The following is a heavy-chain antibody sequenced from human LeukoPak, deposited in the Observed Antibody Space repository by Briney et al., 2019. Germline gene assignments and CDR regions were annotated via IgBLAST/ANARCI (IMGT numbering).Heavy chain of an antibody. D-gene: IGHD6-19*01. CDR1: GGSFSGYY. Sequence: PSETLSLTCAVYGGSFSGYYWSWSRQPPGKGLEWRGEINHSGSTNYNPSLKSRVTISVDTSNTQFSLKLSSVTAADTAVYYCARLLAVWGQGTLVTVSS. CDR2: INHSGST. J-gene: IGHJ4*02. V-gene: IGHV4-34*01. CDR3: ARLLAV.